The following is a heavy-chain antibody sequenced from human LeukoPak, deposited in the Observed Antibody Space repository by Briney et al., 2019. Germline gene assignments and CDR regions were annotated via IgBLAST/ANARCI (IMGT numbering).Heavy chain of an antibody. J-gene: IGHJ4*02. Sequence: ASVKVSCKASGYTFTGYYMHWVRQAPGQGLEWMGWINPNSGGTNYAQKFQGRVTMTRDTSISTAYTELSRLRSDDTAVYYCARDLAYYYDSSGYYPDYWGQGTLVTVSS. CDR1: GYTFTGYY. D-gene: IGHD3-22*01. CDR3: ARDLAYYYDSSGYYPDY. V-gene: IGHV1-2*02. CDR2: INPNSGGT.